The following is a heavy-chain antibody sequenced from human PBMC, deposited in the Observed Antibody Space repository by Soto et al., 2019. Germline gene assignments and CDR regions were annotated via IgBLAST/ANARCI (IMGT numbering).Heavy chain of an antibody. V-gene: IGHV5-51*01. D-gene: IGHD3-3*01. CDR2: IYPGDSDT. Sequence: VESLTISCKVSGYSFTRYWIVWVLKMPGKGLECMAIIYPGDSDTRYSPSFQGQVTISADKSISTAYLQWSSLKASDTAMYYCARHVRTRYDFWSGKHYYYGMDVWGQGTTVTVSS. CDR3: ARHVRTRYDFWSGKHYYYGMDV. J-gene: IGHJ6*01. CDR1: GYSFTRYW.